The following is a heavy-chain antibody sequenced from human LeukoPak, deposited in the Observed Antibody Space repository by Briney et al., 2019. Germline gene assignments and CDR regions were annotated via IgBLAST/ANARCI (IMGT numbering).Heavy chain of an antibody. D-gene: IGHD6-19*01. Sequence: SQTLSLTCTVSGGSISSYYWSWIRQPPGKGLEWIGYIYYSGSTNYNPSLKSRVTISVDTSKNQFSLKLSSVTAADTAVYYCARGGSSGWYDLHYYYMDVWGKGTTVTVSS. CDR2: IYYSGST. CDR3: ARGGSSGWYDLHYYYMDV. J-gene: IGHJ6*03. V-gene: IGHV4-59*01. CDR1: GGSISSYY.